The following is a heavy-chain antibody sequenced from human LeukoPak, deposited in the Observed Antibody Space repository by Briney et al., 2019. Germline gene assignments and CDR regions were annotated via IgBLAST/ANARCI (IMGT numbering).Heavy chain of an antibody. Sequence: PGGSLRLSCAASGFTFSNAWMSWVRQAPGKGLDWVGRIRGKTDGGTTDHAASVKGRFTISRDDSNNMLYLQMNSLKTEDTAVYYCSTWTDLYDYWGQGTLVTVSS. CDR1: GFTFSNAW. CDR3: STWTDLYDY. V-gene: IGHV3-15*01. CDR2: IRGKTDGGTT. D-gene: IGHD3/OR15-3a*01. J-gene: IGHJ4*02.